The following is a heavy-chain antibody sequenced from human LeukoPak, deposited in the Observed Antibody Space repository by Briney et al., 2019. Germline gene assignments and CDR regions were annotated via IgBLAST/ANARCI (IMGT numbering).Heavy chain of an antibody. V-gene: IGHV1-18*01. Sequence: ASVKVSCKASGYTFTSYGISWVRQAPGQGLEGWGWISAYNGNTNYAQKLQGRVTMTTDTSTSTAYMELRSLRSDDTAVYYCARSRCSSTSCYGDLDYWGQGTLVTVSS. CDR3: ARSRCSSTSCYGDLDY. J-gene: IGHJ4*02. CDR2: ISAYNGNT. CDR1: GYTFTSYG. D-gene: IGHD2-2*01.